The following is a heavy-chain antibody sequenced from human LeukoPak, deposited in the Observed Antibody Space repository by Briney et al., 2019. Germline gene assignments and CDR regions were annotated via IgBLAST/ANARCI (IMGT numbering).Heavy chain of an antibody. V-gene: IGHV4-34*01. J-gene: IGHJ4*02. CDR2: INHSGST. CDR1: GGSFSGYY. Sequence: KPSETLSLTCAVYGGSFSGYYWSWIRQPPGKGLAWIGEINHSGSTNYNPSLKSRVTISVDTSKNQLSLKLSSVTAADTAVYYCARVLWFGELPPEYYFDYWGQGTLVTVSS. D-gene: IGHD3-10*01. CDR3: ARVLWFGELPPEYYFDY.